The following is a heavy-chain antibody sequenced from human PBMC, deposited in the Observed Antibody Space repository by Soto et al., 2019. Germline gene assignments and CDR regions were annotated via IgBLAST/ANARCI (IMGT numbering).Heavy chain of an antibody. Sequence: GGSLRLSCSVSGFTFSNYIMHWVRQAPGKGLEWVAAISYDGMNTYYADFVEGRFTISRDNSKSTMYLHINSLRTEDTAVYYCTKDRYRPPVRRYYHALYVCGQGTTVTVSS. CDR2: ISYDGMNT. J-gene: IGHJ6*02. V-gene: IGHV3-30*04. CDR3: TKDRYRPPVRRYYHALYV. CDR1: GFTFSNYI. D-gene: IGHD4-4*01.